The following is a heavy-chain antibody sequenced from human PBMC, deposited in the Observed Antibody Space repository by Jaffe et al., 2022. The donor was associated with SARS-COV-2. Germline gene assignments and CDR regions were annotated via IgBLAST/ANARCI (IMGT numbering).Heavy chain of an antibody. J-gene: IGHJ6*02. CDR2: VIPMSDIT. CDR3: ALGYSAGYYYYAMDV. V-gene: IGHV1-69*02. D-gene: IGHD5-18*01. Sequence: QVQLVQSGAEVKKPGSSVKVSCKASGSTFSSHSISWVRQAPGQGLEWIGRVIPMSDITNYAQRFQGRVTIIVDKSTSTAYMELSSLRSQDTAVYYCALGYSAGYYYYAMDVWGQGTTVTVSS. CDR1: GSTFSSHS.